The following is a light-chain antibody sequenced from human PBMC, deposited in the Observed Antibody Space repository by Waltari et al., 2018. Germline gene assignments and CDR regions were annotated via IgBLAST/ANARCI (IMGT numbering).Light chain of an antibody. J-gene: IGKJ2*01. CDR2: AAS. CDR3: LQDYNYPRT. CDR1: QGSRKD. V-gene: IGKV1-6*01. Sequence: AIQMTQSPSSLSASVGDRVTITCRESQGSRKDLGWYQQKPGKAPKLLIYAASSLQSGVPSRFSGSGSGTDFTLTISSLQPEDFATYYCLQDYNYPRTFGQGTKLEIK.